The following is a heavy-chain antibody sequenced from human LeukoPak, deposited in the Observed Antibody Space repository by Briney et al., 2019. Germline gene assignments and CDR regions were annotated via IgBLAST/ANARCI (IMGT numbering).Heavy chain of an antibody. CDR3: ARGQTVQSL. J-gene: IGHJ4*02. Sequence: PSETLSLTCAVHGGTFSDDYWSWIRQPPGKGLEWIGEINHYGSTNYNPSLKSRVTISVDTSKYQFSLRLSSVTAADTAVYYCARGQTVQSLWGQGTLVTVSS. CDR2: INHYGST. D-gene: IGHD4-11*01. V-gene: IGHV4-34*01. CDR1: GGTFSDDY.